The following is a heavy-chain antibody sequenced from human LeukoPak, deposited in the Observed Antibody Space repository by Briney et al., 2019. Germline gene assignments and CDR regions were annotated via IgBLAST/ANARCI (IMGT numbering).Heavy chain of an antibody. V-gene: IGHV1-18*01. Sequence: VASVKVSFKASGYPFSSYYINWVRQAPGQGLEWMGWISAYDGDTNYAQNFQGRVTMTTDTSTDTAYMELRSLRSDDSAVYYCARDGLSYTNPNNWFDPWGQGTLVTVSS. CDR2: ISAYDGDT. D-gene: IGHD2-2*02. CDR1: GYPFSSYY. CDR3: ARDGLSYTNPNNWFDP. J-gene: IGHJ5*02.